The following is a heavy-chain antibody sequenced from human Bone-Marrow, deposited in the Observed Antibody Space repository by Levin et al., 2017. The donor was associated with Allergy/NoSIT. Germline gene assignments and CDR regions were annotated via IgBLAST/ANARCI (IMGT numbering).Heavy chain of an antibody. CDR3: ARDLSTFWNAYHGLDV. CDR1: GFSFSDFG. CDR2: ITRDGMNK. V-gene: IGHV3-30*04. D-gene: IGHD3-9*01. J-gene: IGHJ6*02. Sequence: TGGSLRLSCAASGFSFSDFGMHWVRQAPGKGLEWVAVITRDGMNKYYADSVKGRFTISRDNSKDTLVLEMNSLRAEDTGAYYCARDLSTFWNAYHGLDVWGQGTTVTVSS.